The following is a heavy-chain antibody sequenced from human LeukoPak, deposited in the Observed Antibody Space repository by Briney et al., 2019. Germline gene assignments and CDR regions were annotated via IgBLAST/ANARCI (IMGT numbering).Heavy chain of an antibody. CDR3: AKDGVVVTAPPYYFDY. Sequence: GGSLRLSCAASGFTFSSYGMHWVRQAPGKGLEWVAFIRYDGSNKYYADSVKGRFTISRDNSKNTLDLQMNSLRAEDTAVYYCAKDGVVVTAPPYYFDYWGQGTLVTVSS. D-gene: IGHD2-21*02. V-gene: IGHV3-30*02. CDR2: IRYDGSNK. J-gene: IGHJ4*02. CDR1: GFTFSSYG.